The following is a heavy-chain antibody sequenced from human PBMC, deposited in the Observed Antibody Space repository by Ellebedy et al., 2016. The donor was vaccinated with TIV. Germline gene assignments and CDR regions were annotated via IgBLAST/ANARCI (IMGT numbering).Heavy chain of an antibody. CDR1: GGTFSSYA. CDR2: IIPSLGLGTV. Sequence: AASVKVSCKSSGGTFSSYAITWVRQAPGQGLEWMGGIIPSLGLGTVKIVRKFQDRVTISADISTSTTYMDLIRLTSDDTAVYYCATFVAGAGQFDHWGQGTLVTVSS. D-gene: IGHD6-19*01. CDR3: ATFVAGAGQFDH. J-gene: IGHJ4*02. V-gene: IGHV1-69*06.